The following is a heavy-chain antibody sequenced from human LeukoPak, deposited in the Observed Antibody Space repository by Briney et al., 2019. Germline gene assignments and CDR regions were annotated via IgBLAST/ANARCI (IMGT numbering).Heavy chain of an antibody. D-gene: IGHD6-19*01. V-gene: IGHV1-8*01. J-gene: IGHJ3*02. Sequence: ASVKVSCKASGYTFTSYDINWVRQATGQGLEWMGWMNPNSGNTGYAQKFQGRVTMTRNTSICTAYMELSSLRSEDTAVYYCAKEYSSGWYPAFDIWGQGTMVTVSS. CDR3: AKEYSSGWYPAFDI. CDR1: GYTFTSYD. CDR2: MNPNSGNT.